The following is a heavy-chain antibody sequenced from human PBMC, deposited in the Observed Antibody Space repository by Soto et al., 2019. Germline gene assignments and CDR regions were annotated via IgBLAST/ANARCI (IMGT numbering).Heavy chain of an antibody. CDR2: IYPGDSDT. V-gene: IGHV5-51*01. J-gene: IGHJ2*01. CDR1: GYSFTSYW. D-gene: IGHD2-15*01. CDR3: ARPRGYCSGGSCYSGNWYFDL. Sequence: GESLKISCKGSGYSFTSYWIGWVRQMPGKGLEWMGIIYPGDSDTRYSPSFQGQVTISADKSISTAYLQWSSLKASDTAMYYCARPRGYCSGGSCYSGNWYFDLWGRGTLVTVSS.